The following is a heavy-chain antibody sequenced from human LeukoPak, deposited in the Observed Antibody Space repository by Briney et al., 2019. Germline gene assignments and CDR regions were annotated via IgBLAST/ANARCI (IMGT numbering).Heavy chain of an antibody. D-gene: IGHD5-12*01. CDR2: ISYDGSNK. V-gene: IGHV3-30*18. CDR1: GFTFSSYG. J-gene: IGHJ4*02. Sequence: PGGSLRLSCAASGFTFSSYGMHWVRQAPGKGLEWVAVISYDGSNKYYADSVKGRFTISRDNSKNTLYLQMNSLRAEDTAVYYCAKDHQANAYSGYYFDYWGQGTLVTVAS. CDR3: AKDHQANAYSGYYFDY.